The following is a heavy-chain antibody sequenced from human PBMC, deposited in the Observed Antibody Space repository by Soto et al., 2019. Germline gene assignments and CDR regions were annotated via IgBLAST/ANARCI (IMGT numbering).Heavy chain of an antibody. CDR3: ARDSPGSSFFDY. V-gene: IGHV4-59*11. D-gene: IGHD6-19*01. CDR2: IYYSGST. CDR1: GGYIRSLG. J-gene: IGHJ4*02. Sequence: SETLCLTCTVSGGYIRSLGWRWILQPPGKGLEWIGYIYYSGSTNYNPSLKSRVTISVDTSKNQFSLKLSSVTAADTAVYYCARDSPGSSFFDYWGQGTLVTVSS.